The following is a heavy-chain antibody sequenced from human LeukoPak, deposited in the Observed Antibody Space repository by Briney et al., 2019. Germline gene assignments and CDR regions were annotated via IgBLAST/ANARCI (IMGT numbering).Heavy chain of an antibody. Sequence: GGSLRLSCAASGFTFSDYYMSWIRQAPGKGLEWLSYISGSGSHTPYADSVKGRFTVSRDNAKNSLSLQMNSLRAEDTAVYYCADSNYWYPTDYWGLGTLVTVSS. V-gene: IGHV3-11*03. J-gene: IGHJ4*02. CDR1: GFTFSDYY. D-gene: IGHD4-11*01. CDR3: ADSNYWYPTDY. CDR2: ISGSGSHT.